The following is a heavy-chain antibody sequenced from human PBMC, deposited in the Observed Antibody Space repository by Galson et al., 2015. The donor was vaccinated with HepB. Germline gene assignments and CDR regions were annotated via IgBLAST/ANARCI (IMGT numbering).Heavy chain of an antibody. CDR2: ISSSGSTI. Sequence: SLRLSCAASGFTFSSYEMNWVRQAPGKGLEWVSYISSSGSTIYYADSVKGRFTISRDNAKNSLYLQMNSLRAEDTAVYYCARDKAYCGGDCYPFDYWGQGTLVTVSS. CDR1: GFTFSSYE. J-gene: IGHJ4*02. D-gene: IGHD2-21*02. CDR3: ARDKAYCGGDCYPFDY. V-gene: IGHV3-48*03.